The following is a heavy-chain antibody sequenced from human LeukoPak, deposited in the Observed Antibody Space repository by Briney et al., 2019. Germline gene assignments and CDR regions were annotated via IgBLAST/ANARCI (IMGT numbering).Heavy chain of an antibody. D-gene: IGHD3-9*01. V-gene: IGHV3-21*01. CDR2: IDYDSSHI. CDR1: GFTFRNSA. Sequence: GGSLRLSCAASGFTFRNSAMNWVRQVPGKGLEWVSSIDYDSSHIYYAASVRGRFTISRDNARNSVYLQMNSLRVEDTAVYYCARDPLRYLRVGHYDYWGQGTLVAVSS. J-gene: IGHJ4*02. CDR3: ARDPLRYLRVGHYDY.